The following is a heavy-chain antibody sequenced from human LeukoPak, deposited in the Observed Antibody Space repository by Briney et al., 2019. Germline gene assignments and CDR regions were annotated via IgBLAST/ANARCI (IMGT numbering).Heavy chain of an antibody. D-gene: IGHD4-11*01. Sequence: GGSLRLSCAASGFTFSSYSMNWVRQAPGKGLEWVSSISSSSSYIYYADSVKGRFTISRDNAKNSLYLQMNSLRAEDTAVYYCARARRPTTVTSFYLDYWGQGTLVTVSS. V-gene: IGHV3-21*01. CDR3: ARARRPTTVTSFYLDY. CDR2: ISSSSSYI. CDR1: GFTFSSYS. J-gene: IGHJ4*02.